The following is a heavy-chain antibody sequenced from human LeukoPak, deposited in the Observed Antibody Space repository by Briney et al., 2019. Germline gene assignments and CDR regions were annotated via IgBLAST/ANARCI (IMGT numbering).Heavy chain of an antibody. D-gene: IGHD6-25*01. V-gene: IGHV4-34*01. Sequence: PSETLSLTCAVYGGSFSRYYWSWIRQPPGKGLEWIGEINHSGSTNYNPSLKSRVTISVDTSKNQFSLKLSSVTAADTAIYYCARHVRRLNDAFDIWGQGTMVTVSS. CDR2: INHSGST. CDR3: ARHVRRLNDAFDI. CDR1: GGSFSRYY. J-gene: IGHJ3*02.